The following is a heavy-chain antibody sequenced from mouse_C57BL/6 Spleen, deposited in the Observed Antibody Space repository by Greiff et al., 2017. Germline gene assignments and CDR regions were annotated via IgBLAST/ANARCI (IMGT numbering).Heavy chain of an antibody. V-gene: IGHV2-9-1*01. D-gene: IGHD1-1*01. CDR2: IWTGGGT. J-gene: IGHJ4*01. CDR1: GFSLTSYA. Sequence: VKVVESGPGLVAPSQSLSITCTVSGFSLTSYAISWVRQPPGKGLEWLGVIWTGGGTNYNSALKSRLSISKDNSKSQVFLKMNSLQTDDTARYYCARKRGFITTYAMDYWGQGTSVTVSS. CDR3: ARKRGFITTYAMDY.